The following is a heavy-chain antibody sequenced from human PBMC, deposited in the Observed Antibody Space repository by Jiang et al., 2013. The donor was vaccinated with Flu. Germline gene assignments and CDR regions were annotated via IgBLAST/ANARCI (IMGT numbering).Heavy chain of an antibody. Sequence: VQLLESGGGVVQPGRSLRLSCAASGFTFSSYAMHWVRQAPGKGPEWVAVISYDGSNKYYADSVKGRFTISRDNSKNTLYLQMNSLRAEDTAVYYCARDKYQLLYSMGAFDIWGQGTMVTVSS. CDR3: ARDKYQLLYSMGAFDI. V-gene: IGHV3-30-3*01. J-gene: IGHJ3*02. CDR1: GFTFSSYA. D-gene: IGHD2-2*02. CDR2: ISYDGSNK.